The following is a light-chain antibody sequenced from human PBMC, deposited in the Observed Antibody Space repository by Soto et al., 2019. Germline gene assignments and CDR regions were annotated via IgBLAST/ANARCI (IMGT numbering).Light chain of an antibody. J-gene: IGLJ1*01. Sequence: QSVLTQPASVSGSPGQSITISCSGTRSDIGSYNYVAWYQQFPGKTPKILFYGVSNRPSGVSSRFSGSKSGNTASLTISGLQAEDEADYYCISYTGSSTSYVFGSGTKVTVL. CDR3: ISYTGSSTSYV. V-gene: IGLV2-14*01. CDR2: GVS. CDR1: RSDIGSYNY.